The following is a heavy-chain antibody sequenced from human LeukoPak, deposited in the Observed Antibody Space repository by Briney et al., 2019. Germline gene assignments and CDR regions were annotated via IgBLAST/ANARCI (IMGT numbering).Heavy chain of an antibody. V-gene: IGHV3-30*18. D-gene: IGHD6-13*01. J-gene: IGHJ4*02. CDR2: ISYDGSNK. CDR1: GFTFSSYG. Sequence: GGSLRLSCAASGFTFSSYGMHWVRQAPGKGLEWVAVISYDGSNKYYADSVKGRFTISRDNSKNTLYLQMNSLRAEDTALYYCAKDGHFIAARYYFDCWGQGTPVTVSS. CDR3: AKDGHFIAARYYFDC.